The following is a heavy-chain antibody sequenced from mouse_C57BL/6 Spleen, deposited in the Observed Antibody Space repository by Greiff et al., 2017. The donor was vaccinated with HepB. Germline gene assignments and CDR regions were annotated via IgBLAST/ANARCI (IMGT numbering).Heavy chain of an antibody. CDR2: IDPSDSET. V-gene: IGHV1-52*01. J-gene: IGHJ2*01. D-gene: IGHD4-1*01. Sequence: VQLQQPGAELVRPGSSVKLSCKASGYTFTSYWMHWVKQRPIQGLEWIGNIDPSDSETHYNQTFKDKATLTVDKSSSTAYMPLSSLAAEDTAVYNRARSETGTFDDWGQGTTLTVSS. CDR1: GYTFTSYW. CDR3: ARSETGTFDD.